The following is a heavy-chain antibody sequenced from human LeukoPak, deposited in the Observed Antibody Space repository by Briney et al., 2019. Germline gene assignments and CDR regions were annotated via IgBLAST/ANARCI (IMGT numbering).Heavy chain of an antibody. J-gene: IGHJ4*02. CDR3: VREARGYHYTYFDY. CDR2: ISSGFHT. D-gene: IGHD5-18*01. Sequence: PGGPLGLSAKASGFTLGSHDRHGARQTRGEGLSGAAAISSGFHTFYAASVKGRFSVSRDDAKNSLYLQMSTLRAGDTALYYCVREARGYHYTYFDYWGQGTLVTVSS. V-gene: IGHV3-13*01. CDR1: GFTLGSHD.